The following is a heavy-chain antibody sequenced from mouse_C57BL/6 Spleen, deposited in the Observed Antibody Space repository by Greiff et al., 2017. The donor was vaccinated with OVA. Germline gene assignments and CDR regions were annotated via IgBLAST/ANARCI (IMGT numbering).Heavy chain of an antibody. Sequence: VQLKESGPGLVKPSQSLSLTCSVTGYSITSGYYWNWIRQFPGNKLEWMGSISYDGSNNYNPSLKHRISITRDTSKNQFFLKLNAVTTEDTATYYCARGYYDYAPHYFDYWGQGTTLTVSS. CDR3: ARGYYDYAPHYFDY. CDR2: ISYDGSN. D-gene: IGHD2-4*01. V-gene: IGHV3-6*01. J-gene: IGHJ2*01. CDR1: GYSITSGYY.